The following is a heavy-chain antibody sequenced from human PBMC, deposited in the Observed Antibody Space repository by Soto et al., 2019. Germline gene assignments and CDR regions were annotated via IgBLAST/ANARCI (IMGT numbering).Heavy chain of an antibody. D-gene: IGHD3-10*01. Sequence: QVQLVESGGGLVKPGGSLRLSCAASGLTFSDSYLNWIRHAPGKGLEWLAYISSSGSSIFYAGSVKGRFTISRDNAKNSLCLNMSSLKAENTAMYYCARVRFGEWGYAMDVWGQGTTVTVSS. CDR3: ARVRFGEWGYAMDV. CDR2: ISSSGSSI. J-gene: IGHJ6*02. CDR1: GLTFSDSY. V-gene: IGHV3-11*01.